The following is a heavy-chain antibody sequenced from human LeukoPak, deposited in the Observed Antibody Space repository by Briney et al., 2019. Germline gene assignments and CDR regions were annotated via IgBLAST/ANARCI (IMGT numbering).Heavy chain of an antibody. CDR2: TSSSDAGT. CDR1: GFTLSTYA. CDR3: AKGGVYDILTGYLY. V-gene: IGHV3-23*01. D-gene: IGHD3-9*01. J-gene: IGHJ4*02. Sequence: GGSLILSCAASGFTLSTYAMSWVRQTPGKGLEWVAATSSSDAGTYRADSVRGRFTMSRYNSKNTLYLQTNSLRAENAAVYFCAKGGVYDILTGYLYWGQGTLVTVSS.